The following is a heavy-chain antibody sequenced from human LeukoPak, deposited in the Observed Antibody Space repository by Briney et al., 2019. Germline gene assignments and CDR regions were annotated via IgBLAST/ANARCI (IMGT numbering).Heavy chain of an antibody. CDR3: ARDPPYSSSWYSYYYYYYMDV. J-gene: IGHJ6*03. CDR1: GGSISSYY. V-gene: IGHV4-4*07. CDR2: IYTSGST. D-gene: IGHD6-13*01. Sequence: SETLSLTCTVSGGSISSYYWSWIRQPAGKGLEWIGRIYTSGSTNYNPSLKSRVTMSVDTSKNQFSLKLSSVTAADTAVYYCARDPPYSSSWYSYYYYYYMDVWGKGTTVTVSS.